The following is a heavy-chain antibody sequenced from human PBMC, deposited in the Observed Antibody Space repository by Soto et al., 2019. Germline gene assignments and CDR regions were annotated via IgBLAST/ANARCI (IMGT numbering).Heavy chain of an antibody. D-gene: IGHD3-9*01. J-gene: IGHJ4*02. CDR1: GGSFKSGSYS. Sequence: PSETLSLTCTVSGGSFKSGSYSWSWIRQPPGKGLEWIGYVYHTGRTSYNPSLKSRVSISMDTSKNQFSLNLDSVTAADTAVYFCARDFEYFGSWGQGTLVTVSS. CDR2: VYHTGRT. V-gene: IGHV4-61*01. CDR3: ARDFEYFGS.